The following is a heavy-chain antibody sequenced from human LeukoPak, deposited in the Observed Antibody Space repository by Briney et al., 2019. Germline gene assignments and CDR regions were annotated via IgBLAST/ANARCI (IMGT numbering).Heavy chain of an antibody. CDR2: INSDGSST. CDR3: ARGPSGWGSLDS. CDR1: GFTFSSYW. J-gene: IGHJ4*02. D-gene: IGHD7-27*01. V-gene: IGHV3-74*01. Sequence: PGGSLRLSCAASGFTFSSYWMHWVRQAPGKGLVWVSRINSDGSSTNYADSVKGRFTISRDNAKNTLYLQVKSLIAEDTAVYYCARGPSGWGSLDSWGQGTLVTVSS.